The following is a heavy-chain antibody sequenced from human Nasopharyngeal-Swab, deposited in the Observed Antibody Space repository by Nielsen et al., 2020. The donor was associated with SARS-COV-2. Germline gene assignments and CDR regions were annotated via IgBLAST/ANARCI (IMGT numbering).Heavy chain of an antibody. CDR1: GFTVSSNY. D-gene: IGHD4-17*01. CDR3: AREPVGDYAFDY. Sequence: GESLKISCAASGFTVSSNYMSWVRQAPGKGLEWVSVIYSGGSTYYADSVKGRFTISRDNSKNTLFLQMNSLGAEDTAVYYCAREPVGDYAFDYWGPGTLVTVSS. V-gene: IGHV3-53*01. CDR2: IYSGGST. J-gene: IGHJ4*02.